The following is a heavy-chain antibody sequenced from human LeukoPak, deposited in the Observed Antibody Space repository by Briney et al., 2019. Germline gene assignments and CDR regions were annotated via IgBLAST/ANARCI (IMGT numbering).Heavy chain of an antibody. CDR3: ARALGQYSRGWYGFEY. V-gene: IGHV1-2*04. D-gene: IGHD6-19*01. J-gene: IGHJ4*02. CDR1: GYTFTDYY. CDR2: INPNSGGT. Sequence: ASVKDSCKSSGYTFTDYYIHWLRPAPCQGLEWMALINPNSGGTNYAQKLQRWLTMTRTTSISTAYMELGRLRSDDPDVYYCARALGQYSRGWYGFEYLGQGSLVTVSS.